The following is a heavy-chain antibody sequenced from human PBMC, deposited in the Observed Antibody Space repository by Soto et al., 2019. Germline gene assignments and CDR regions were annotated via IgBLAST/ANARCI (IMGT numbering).Heavy chain of an antibody. D-gene: IGHD3-22*01. CDR2: IIPIFGTA. J-gene: IGHJ6*02. V-gene: IGHV1-69*01. Sequence: QVQLVQSGAEVKKPGSSVKVSCKASGGTFSSYAISWVRQAPGQGLEWMGGIIPIFGTANYAQKFQGRVTITADESTSPAYMELSSLRSEDTAVYYCARASDYYDSSGGYGMDVWGQGTTVTVSS. CDR3: ARASDYYDSSGGYGMDV. CDR1: GGTFSSYA.